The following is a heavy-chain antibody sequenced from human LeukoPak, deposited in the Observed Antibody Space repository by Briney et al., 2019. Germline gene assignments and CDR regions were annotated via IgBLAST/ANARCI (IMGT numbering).Heavy chain of an antibody. J-gene: IGHJ5*02. CDR3: ASSTVTSRRWFDP. V-gene: IGHV1-46*01. CDR2: INPSGGST. D-gene: IGHD4-17*01. CDR1: GYTFTSYY. Sequence: WASVKVSCKASGYTFTSYYMHWVRQAPGQGPEWMGIINPSGGSTSYAQKFQGRVTMTRDMSTSTVYMELSNLRSEDTAVYYCASSTVTSRRWFDPWGQGTLVTVSS.